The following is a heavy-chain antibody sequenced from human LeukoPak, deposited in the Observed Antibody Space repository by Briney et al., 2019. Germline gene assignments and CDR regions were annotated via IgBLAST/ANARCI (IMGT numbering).Heavy chain of an antibody. Sequence: ASVKVSCKASGYTFTSYGISWVRQAPGQGLEWMGWISAYNGNTNYAQKLQGRVTMTTDTSTSTAYMELRSLRSDDTAVYYCARGNPYGGNSPRDDYWGQGTLVTVSS. J-gene: IGHJ4*02. CDR1: GYTFTSYG. CDR3: ARGNPYGGNSPRDDY. D-gene: IGHD4-23*01. V-gene: IGHV1-18*01. CDR2: ISAYNGNT.